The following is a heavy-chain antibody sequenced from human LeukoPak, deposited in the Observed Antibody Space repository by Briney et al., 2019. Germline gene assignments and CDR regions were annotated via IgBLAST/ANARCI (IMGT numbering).Heavy chain of an antibody. D-gene: IGHD6-19*01. CDR2: IYSGGST. CDR1: GFSVSSNY. J-gene: IGHJ5*02. Sequence: SGGSLRLSCAASGFSVSSNYMSWVRQAPGKGLEWVSVIYSGGSTYYADSVKGRFTISRDNSKNTLYLQMNSLRAEDTAVYYCARDSPAQWKRYSSGGKRWFDPWGQGTLVTVSS. V-gene: IGHV3-53*01. CDR3: ARDSPAQWKRYSSGGKRWFDP.